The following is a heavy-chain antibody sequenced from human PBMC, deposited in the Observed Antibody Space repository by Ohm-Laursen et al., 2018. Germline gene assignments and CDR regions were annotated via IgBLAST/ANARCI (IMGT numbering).Heavy chain of an antibody. J-gene: IGHJ6*02. D-gene: IGHD2-8*01. CDR1: GGSISSYY. Sequence: SDTLSLTCTVSGGSISSYYWSWIRQPAGKGLEWIGRIYTSGSTNYNPSLKSRVTMSVDTSKNQFSLKLSSVTAADTAVYYCARDFYCTNGVCYWHYGMDVWGQGTTVTVSS. CDR3: ARDFYCTNGVCYWHYGMDV. CDR2: IYTSGST. V-gene: IGHV4-4*07.